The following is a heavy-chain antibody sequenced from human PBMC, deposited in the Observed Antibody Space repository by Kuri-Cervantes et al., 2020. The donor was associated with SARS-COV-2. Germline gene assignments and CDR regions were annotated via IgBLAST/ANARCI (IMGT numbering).Heavy chain of an antibody. V-gene: IGHV3-7*01. CDR3: AKTGRVSIFGVVSLGDAFDI. CDR1: GFTFSFYW. CDR2: IKEDGSET. J-gene: IGHJ3*02. D-gene: IGHD3-3*01. Sequence: GGSLRLSCAASGFTFSFYWMSWVRQAPGKGLEWVANIKEDGSETHYVDSVKGRFTISRVNAKKSLYLQMNSLGVEDTAVYYCAKTGRVSIFGVVSLGDAFDIWGQGTMVTVSS.